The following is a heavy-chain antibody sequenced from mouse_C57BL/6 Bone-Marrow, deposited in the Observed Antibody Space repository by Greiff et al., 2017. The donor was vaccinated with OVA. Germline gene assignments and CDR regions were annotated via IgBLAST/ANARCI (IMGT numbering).Heavy chain of an antibody. CDR1: GFTFTDYY. CDR3: ARGWLLRR. J-gene: IGHJ2*01. CDR2: IRNKANGYTT. D-gene: IGHD2-3*01. Sequence: EVQRVESGGGLVQPGGSLSLSCAASGFTFTDYYMSWVRQPPGKALEWLGFIRNKANGYTTEYSASVKGRFTISRDNSQSTLYLQMNALRAEDSATYYCARGWLLRRWGQGTTLTVSS. V-gene: IGHV7-3*01.